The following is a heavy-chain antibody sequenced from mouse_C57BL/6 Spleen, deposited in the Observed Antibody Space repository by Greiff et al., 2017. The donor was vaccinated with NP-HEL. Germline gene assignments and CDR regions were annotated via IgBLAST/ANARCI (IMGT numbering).Heavy chain of an antibody. CDR2: ISDGGSYT. CDR3: ARARTAQAPYFDY. V-gene: IGHV5-4*01. Sequence: EVHLVESGGGLVKPGGSLKLSCAASGFTFSSYAMSWVRQTPEKRLEWVATISDGGSYTYYPDNVKGRFTISRDNAKNNLYLQMSHLKSEDTAMYYCARARTAQAPYFDYWGQGTTLTVSS. CDR1: GFTFSSYA. D-gene: IGHD3-2*02. J-gene: IGHJ2*01.